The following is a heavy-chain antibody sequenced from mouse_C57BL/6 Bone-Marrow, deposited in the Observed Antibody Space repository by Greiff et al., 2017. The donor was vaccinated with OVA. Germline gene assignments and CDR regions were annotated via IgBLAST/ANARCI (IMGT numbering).Heavy chain of an antibody. Sequence: QVQLQQSGAELVKPGASVKVSCKASGYTFTSYWMHWVKQRPGQGLEWIGRIHPSDSDTNYNQKFKGKATLTVNKSSSTAYMELRSLTSEDSAVYYCAKIYDGYYAFAYWGQGTLVTVSA. V-gene: IGHV1-74*01. J-gene: IGHJ3*01. D-gene: IGHD2-3*01. CDR1: GYTFTSYW. CDR2: IHPSDSDT. CDR3: AKIYDGYYAFAY.